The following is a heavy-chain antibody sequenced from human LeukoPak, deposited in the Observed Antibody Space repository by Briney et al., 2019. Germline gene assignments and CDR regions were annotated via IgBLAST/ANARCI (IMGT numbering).Heavy chain of an antibody. CDR2: MSNSGHT. D-gene: IGHD2-2*01. CDR3: ARSSTSIVGAFDI. Sequence: SETLSLTCTVSGDSVSSGNYYWSWIRQPPGKGLEWIGFMSNSGHTDSTPSLKSRVTISLDTSKNQFSLKLNSVTAADTAVYYCARSSTSIVGAFDIWGQGTMVTVSS. CDR1: GDSVSSGNYY. V-gene: IGHV4-61*01. J-gene: IGHJ3*02.